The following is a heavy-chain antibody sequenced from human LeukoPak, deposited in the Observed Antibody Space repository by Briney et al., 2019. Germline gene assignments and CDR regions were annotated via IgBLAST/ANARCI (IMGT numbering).Heavy chain of an antibody. V-gene: IGHV4-59*01. D-gene: IGHD1-26*01. CDR2: IYYSRST. Sequence: PSETLSLTCTVSGGSISSYYWSWIRQPPGKGLEWIGYIYYSRSTNYNPYLKSRVTISVDTSKNQFSLKLISVTAADTAVYYCARGIVGATTQFDYWGQGTLVTVSS. CDR1: GGSISSYY. CDR3: ARGIVGATTQFDY. J-gene: IGHJ4*02.